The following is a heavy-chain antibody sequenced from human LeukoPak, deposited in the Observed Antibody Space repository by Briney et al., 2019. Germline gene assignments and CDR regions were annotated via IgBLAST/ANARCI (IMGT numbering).Heavy chain of an antibody. CDR1: GGTFSSYA. D-gene: IGHD3-22*01. J-gene: IGHJ5*02. Sequence: GASVKVSCKASGGTFSSYAISWVRQAPGQGLEWMGRIIPIFGTANYAQKFQGRVTITADKSTSTAYMELSSLRSEDTAAYYCAREGDYYDSSGYWHWFDPWGQGTLVTASS. CDR2: IIPIFGTA. V-gene: IGHV1-69*06. CDR3: AREGDYYDSSGYWHWFDP.